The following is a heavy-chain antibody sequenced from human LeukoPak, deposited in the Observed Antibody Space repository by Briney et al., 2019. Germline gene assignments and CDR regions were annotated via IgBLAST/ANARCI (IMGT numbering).Heavy chain of an antibody. CDR1: GFTFSSYA. Sequence: GWSLRLPCAASGFTFSSYAMSWVRQAPGKGLEWVSAISGSGGSTYYADSVKGRFTISRDNSKNTLYLQMNSLRAEDTAVYYCAKATYYYDSSGFDYWGQGTLVTVSS. CDR3: AKATYYYDSSGFDY. J-gene: IGHJ4*02. CDR2: ISGSGGST. D-gene: IGHD3-22*01. V-gene: IGHV3-23*01.